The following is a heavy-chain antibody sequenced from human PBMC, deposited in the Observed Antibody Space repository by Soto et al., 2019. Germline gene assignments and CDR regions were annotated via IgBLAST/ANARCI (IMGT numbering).Heavy chain of an antibody. CDR1: GGSISSYY. J-gene: IGHJ4*02. D-gene: IGHD7-27*01. CDR3: ARDVSGDQYGFYDY. Sequence: SETLSLTCTVSGGSISSYYWSWIRQPPGKGLEWIGYIYYSGSTNYNPSLKSRVTISVDTSKNQCSLKLSSVTAADTAVYYCARDVSGDQYGFYDYWGQGTLVTVSS. CDR2: IYYSGST. V-gene: IGHV4-59*01.